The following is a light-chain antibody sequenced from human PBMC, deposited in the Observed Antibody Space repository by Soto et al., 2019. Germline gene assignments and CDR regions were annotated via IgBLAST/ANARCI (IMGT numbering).Light chain of an antibody. CDR3: QQYNNWLTWT. J-gene: IGKJ1*01. Sequence: EVVMTQSAATVSVSPRERATLSCRASQSVSSTLAWYQQKPGQAPRLLIYGASTRATDIPARFSGSGSGTEFTLTISSLQSEDFAVYYCQQYNNWLTWTSCQGTKVDIK. CDR2: GAS. CDR1: QSVSST. V-gene: IGKV3-15*01.